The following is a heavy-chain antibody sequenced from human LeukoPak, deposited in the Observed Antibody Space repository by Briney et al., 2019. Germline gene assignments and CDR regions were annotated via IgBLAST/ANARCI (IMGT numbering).Heavy chain of an antibody. CDR2: IYYNGST. V-gene: IGHV4-39*01. J-gene: IGHJ4*02. CDR1: GDSISSSNYY. CDR3: ARQGDYCSTTSCYDY. D-gene: IGHD2-2*01. Sequence: PSETLSLTCTVSGDSISSSNYYWGWIRQPPGKGLEWIGTIYYNGSTYYNPSLKSRVTIPVDTSKNQFSLKLSSVTAADTAVYYCARQGDYCSTTSCYDYWGQGILVTVSS.